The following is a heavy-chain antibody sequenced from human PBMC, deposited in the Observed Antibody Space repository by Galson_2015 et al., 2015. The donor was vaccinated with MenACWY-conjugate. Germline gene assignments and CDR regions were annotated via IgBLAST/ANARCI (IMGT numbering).Heavy chain of an antibody. Sequence: CAISGDSVSSNSAAWNWIRQSPSRGLEWLGRTYYRSKWYNDYAVSVKSRITINPDTSKNQFSLQLNSVTPEDTAVYYCARGRYYDSSGYQTGDAFDVWGQGTMVTVSS. CDR2: TYYRSKWYN. J-gene: IGHJ3*01. V-gene: IGHV6-1*01. CDR3: ARGRYYDSSGYQTGDAFDV. CDR1: GDSVSSNSAA. D-gene: IGHD3-22*01.